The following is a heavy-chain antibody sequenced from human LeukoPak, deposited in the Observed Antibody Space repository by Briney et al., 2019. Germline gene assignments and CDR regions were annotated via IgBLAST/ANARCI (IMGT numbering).Heavy chain of an antibody. V-gene: IGHV4-30-2*05. J-gene: IGHJ6*03. D-gene: IGHD3-22*01. Sequence: PSETLSLTCAVSGGSISSGGYSWSWFRQPPGEGLEWIGYIYHSGSTYFNPSLRSRVTISVDTSENQFSLKLSSVTAADTAVYYFARETYYYDSSGLPHYYMDVWGKGTTVTVSS. CDR3: ARETYYYDSSGLPHYYMDV. CDR1: GGSISSGGYS. CDR2: IYHSGST.